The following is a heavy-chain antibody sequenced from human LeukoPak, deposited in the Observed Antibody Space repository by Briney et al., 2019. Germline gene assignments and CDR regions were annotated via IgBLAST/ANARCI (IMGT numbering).Heavy chain of an antibody. D-gene: IGHD3-22*01. CDR2: IDGRGNTI. J-gene: IGHJ3*02. Sequence: GGSLRLSCAASGSTSSDYYMTWLRQAPGKGLEWLSYIDGRGNTIYYADAVRGRFTISRDNAKNSLYLQMNSLRAEDTALYYCAVSSGYSGGFDIWGQGTMVTVSS. V-gene: IGHV3-11*01. CDR3: AVSSGYSGGFDI. CDR1: GSTSSDYY.